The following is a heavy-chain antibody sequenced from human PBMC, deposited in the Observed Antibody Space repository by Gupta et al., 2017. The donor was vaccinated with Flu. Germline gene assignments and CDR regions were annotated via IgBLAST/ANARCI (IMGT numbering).Heavy chain of an antibody. J-gene: IGHJ4*02. CDR3: VTRTGGFDF. V-gene: IGHV1-69*06. CDR2: ILPIFGTT. Sequence: INWVRQAPGQGLEWMGGILPIFGTTNYAQKFQGRVTITADRSTSTAYLGLNSVTSEDTAVYYCVTRTGGFDFWGQGTLVTVSS.